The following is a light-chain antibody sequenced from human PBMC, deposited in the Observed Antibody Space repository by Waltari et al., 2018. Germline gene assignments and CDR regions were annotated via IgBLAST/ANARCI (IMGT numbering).Light chain of an antibody. V-gene: IGKV3-15*01. CDR3: QQYNNWPPMT. J-gene: IGKJ5*01. CDR1: QSVSRN. CDR2: GAY. Sequence: IVMTQSPATLSVSPGERATLSCRASQSVSRNLAWYQQKPGQAPRLLIYGAYTRATGIPARFSGSGSGTEFTLTISSLQSEDLALYYCQQYNNWPPMTFGQGTRLEIK.